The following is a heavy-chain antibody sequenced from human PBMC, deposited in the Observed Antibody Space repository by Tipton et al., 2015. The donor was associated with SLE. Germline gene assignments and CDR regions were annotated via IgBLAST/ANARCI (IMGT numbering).Heavy chain of an antibody. CDR1: GGSISTNTYF. V-gene: IGHV4-39*07. J-gene: IGHJ5*02. CDR3: ARILRWRWFDP. D-gene: IGHD4-23*01. Sequence: TLSLTCTVSGGSISTNTYFWGWIRQPPGKGLEWIGNIHYSGDTYYNPSLRSRVTISVETSESQFSLRMSSVTAADTAVYYCARILRWRWFDPWGQGTLVTVSS. CDR2: IHYSGDT.